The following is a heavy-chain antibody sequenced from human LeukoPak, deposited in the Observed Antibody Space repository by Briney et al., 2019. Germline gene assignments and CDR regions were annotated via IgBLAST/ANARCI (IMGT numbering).Heavy chain of an antibody. J-gene: IGHJ6*02. D-gene: IGHD6-13*01. CDR2: ISGDGGST. CDR3: AKVFRSSSWYHYYYGMDV. CDR1: GFTFDDYA. Sequence: GGSPRLSCAASGFTFDDYAMHWVRQAPGKGLEWVSLISGDGGSTYYADSVKGRFTISRDNSKNSLYLQMNSLRTEDTALYYCAKVFRSSSWYHYYYGMDVWGQGTTITVSS. V-gene: IGHV3-43*02.